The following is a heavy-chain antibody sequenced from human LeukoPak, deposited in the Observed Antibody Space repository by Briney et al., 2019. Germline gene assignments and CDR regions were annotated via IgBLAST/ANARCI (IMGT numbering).Heavy chain of an antibody. V-gene: IGHV3-43*02. CDR3: AKAVEYYYYYYGMDV. CDR2: ISGDGGST. J-gene: IGHJ6*02. CDR1: GFTFDDYG. Sequence: GGSLRLSCAASGFTFDDYGMSWVRQAPGKGLEWVSLISGDGGSTYYADSVKGRFTISRDNSKNSLYLQMNSLRTEDTALYYCAKAVEYYYYYYGMDVWGQGTTVPVSS.